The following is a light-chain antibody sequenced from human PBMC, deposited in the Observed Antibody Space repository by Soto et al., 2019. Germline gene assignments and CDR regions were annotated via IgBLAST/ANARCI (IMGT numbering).Light chain of an antibody. CDR1: QTISNY. J-gene: IGKJ4*01. Sequence: DIQMTRSPSSLSASVGDRVTITCRASQTISNYLNWYQQKSGQAPKLLIYTAASLQSGVPSRFSGSGSGTDFTLTITTLQPEDFATYYCQQSYSAPTTFGGGTKVDIK. V-gene: IGKV1-39*01. CDR2: TAA. CDR3: QQSYSAPTT.